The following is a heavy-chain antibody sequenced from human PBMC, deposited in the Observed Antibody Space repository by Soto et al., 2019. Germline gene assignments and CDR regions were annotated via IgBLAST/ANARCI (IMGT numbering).Heavy chain of an antibody. CDR1: GGSISSDDYY. CDR3: AGRWGKTFDY. V-gene: IGHV4-30-4*01. D-gene: IGHD3-16*01. CDR2: IYYSGST. Sequence: PSETLSLTCTVSGGSISSDDYYWSWIRHPPEKGLEWIGYIYYSGSTYYNPSLKSRVTISVDTSKNQFSLKLSSVTAVYTAFYHCAGRWGKTFDYWGQGTPVTVSA. J-gene: IGHJ4*02.